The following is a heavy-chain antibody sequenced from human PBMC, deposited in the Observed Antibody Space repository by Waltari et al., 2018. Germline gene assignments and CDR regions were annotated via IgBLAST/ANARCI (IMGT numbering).Heavy chain of an antibody. V-gene: IGHV4-59*01. J-gene: IGHJ5*02. CDR3: ARYTYYDFWSGSWFDP. CDR2: IYYSGST. Sequence: QVQLQESGPGLVKPSETLSLTCTVSGGSISSYYWSWIRPPPGKGLEWIGYIYYSGSTNYNPSLKSRVTISVDTSKNQFSLKLSSVTAADTAVYYCARYTYYDFWSGSWFDPWGQGTLVTVSS. CDR1: GGSISSYY. D-gene: IGHD3-3*01.